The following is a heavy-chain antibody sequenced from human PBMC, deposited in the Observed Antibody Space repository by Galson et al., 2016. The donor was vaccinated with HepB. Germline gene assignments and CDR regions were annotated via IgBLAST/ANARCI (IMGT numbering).Heavy chain of an antibody. D-gene: IGHD5-18*01. Sequence: SLRLSCAGSGFTFSIHWMQWVRQAPGKGLVWVSRISSDGSSTGYADSVKGRFSISRDNAKNTLYLEMNSLRAEDTAVYYCTTDRYTAMEYWGQGTLVTVSS. CDR3: TTDRYTAMEY. CDR1: GFTFSIHW. CDR2: ISSDGSST. V-gene: IGHV3-74*01. J-gene: IGHJ4*02.